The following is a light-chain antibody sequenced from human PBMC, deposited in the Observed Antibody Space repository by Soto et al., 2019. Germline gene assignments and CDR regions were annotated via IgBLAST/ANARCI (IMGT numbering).Light chain of an antibody. J-gene: IGLJ2*01. V-gene: IGLV1-40*01. CDR2: GNS. Sequence: QSVLTQPPSVSGAPGQRVTISCTGSSSNIGAGYDVHWYQQLPGTAPKLLIYGNSNRPSGVPDRFSGSKSGTSASLAITGLQAEDEADYYCQSYDSSQSGLGVVFGGGTKLTVL. CDR1: SSNIGAGYD. CDR3: QSYDSSQSGLGVV.